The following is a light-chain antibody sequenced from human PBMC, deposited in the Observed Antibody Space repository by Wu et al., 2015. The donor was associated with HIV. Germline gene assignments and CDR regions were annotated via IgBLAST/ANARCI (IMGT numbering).Light chain of an antibody. CDR2: DAS. V-gene: IGKV3-20*01. J-gene: IGKJ1*01. Sequence: EIVLTQSPGTLSLSPGERATLSCRASRSVNTNYLAWYQVKPGQAPRLLIYDASSRASDIPDRSSGSGSETDFTLSISRLEPEDFAVYYCQQYGYSQTFGQGTKVEIK. CDR1: RSVNTNY. CDR3: QQYGYSQT.